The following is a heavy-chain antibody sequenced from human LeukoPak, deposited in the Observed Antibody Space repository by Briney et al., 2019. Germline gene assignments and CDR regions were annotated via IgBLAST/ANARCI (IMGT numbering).Heavy chain of an antibody. V-gene: IGHV3-30*03. CDR2: ISYDGSNK. J-gene: IGHJ4*02. CDR1: GFSFDSHG. CDR3: ARERPRDGKPRGNSSSWSSIDY. Sequence: PGGSLRLSCAASGFSFDSHGMHWVRQAPGKGLEWVAVISYDGSNKYYADSVKGRFTISRDNSKNTLYLQMNSLRAEDTAVYYCARERPRDGKPRGNSSSWSSIDYWGQGTLVTVSS. D-gene: IGHD6-13*01.